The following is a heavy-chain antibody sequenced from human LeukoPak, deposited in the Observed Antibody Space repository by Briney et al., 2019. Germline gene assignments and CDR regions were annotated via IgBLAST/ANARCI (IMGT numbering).Heavy chain of an antibody. CDR3: ARDDDYYDSSGPSDY. J-gene: IGHJ4*02. CDR2: ISAYNGNT. D-gene: IGHD3-22*01. V-gene: IGHV1-18*01. CDR1: GYTFTSYG. Sequence: ASVKVSCKASGYTFTSYGISWVRQAPGQGLEWRGWISAYNGNTNYAQKLQGRVTMTTDTSTSTAYMELRSLRSDDTAVYYCARDDDYYDSSGPSDYWGQGTLVTVSS.